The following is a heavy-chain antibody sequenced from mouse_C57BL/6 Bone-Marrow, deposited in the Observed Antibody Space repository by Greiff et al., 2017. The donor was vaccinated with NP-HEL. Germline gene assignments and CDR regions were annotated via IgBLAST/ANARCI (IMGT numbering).Heavy chain of an antibody. J-gene: IGHJ4*01. CDR1: GFTFSSYA. CDR2: ISDGGSYT. D-gene: IGHD1-1*01. Sequence: EVNVVESGGGLVKPGGSLKLSCAASGFTFSSYAMSWVRQTPEKRLEWVATISDGGSYTYYPDNVKGRFTISRDNAKNNLYLQMSHLKSEDTAMYYCARDRRLLYAMDYWGQGTSVTVSS. CDR3: ARDRRLLYAMDY. V-gene: IGHV5-4*01.